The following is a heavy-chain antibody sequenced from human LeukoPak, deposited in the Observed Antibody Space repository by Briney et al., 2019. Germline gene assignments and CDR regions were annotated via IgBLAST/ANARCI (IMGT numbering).Heavy chain of an antibody. V-gene: IGHV4-31*03. CDR3: ARHSKYYYDSSGSYVGYFQH. J-gene: IGHJ1*01. D-gene: IGHD3-22*01. CDR2: IYYSGST. Sequence: PSQTLSLTCTVSGGSISIGGYYWSWIRQHPGKGLEWIGYIYYSGSTNYNPSLKSRVTISVDTSKNQFSLKLSSVTAADTAVYYCARHSKYYYDSSGSYVGYFQHWGQGTLVTVSS. CDR1: GGSISIGGYY.